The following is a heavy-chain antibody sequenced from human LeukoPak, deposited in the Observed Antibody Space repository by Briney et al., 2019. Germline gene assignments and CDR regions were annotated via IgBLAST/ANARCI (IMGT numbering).Heavy chain of an antibody. CDR1: GFTFSSYW. Sequence: PGGSLRLSCAASGFTFSSYWMSWVRQAPGKGLEWVANIKQDGSEKYYVDSVKGRFTISRDNAKNSLYLQMNSLRAEDTAVYYCARDGRSGCSSTSCHPPDHIFDYWGQGTLVTVSS. V-gene: IGHV3-7*01. CDR2: IKQDGSEK. D-gene: IGHD2-2*01. CDR3: ARDGRSGCSSTSCHPPDHIFDY. J-gene: IGHJ4*02.